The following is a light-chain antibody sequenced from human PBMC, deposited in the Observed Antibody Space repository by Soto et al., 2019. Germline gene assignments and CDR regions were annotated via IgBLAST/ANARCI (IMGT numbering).Light chain of an antibody. CDR2: QDD. CDR1: KLEKKF. Sequence: SYELTQPPSVSVSPGQTATITCSGDKLEKKFVCWYQQRPGQSPVLVIYQDDKRPPGIPERFSGSNSGNTATLTIGGTQAVDEAAYYCQAWDTTTYVFGPGTKVTVL. J-gene: IGLJ1*01. CDR3: QAWDTTTYV. V-gene: IGLV3-1*01.